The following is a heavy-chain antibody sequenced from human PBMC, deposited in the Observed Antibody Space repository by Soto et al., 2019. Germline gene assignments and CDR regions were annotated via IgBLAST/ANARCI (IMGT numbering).Heavy chain of an antibody. CDR2: ISAYNGNT. CDR3: ARWGGPIAAASSNXXL. V-gene: IGHV1-18*04. Sequence: QVQLVQSGAEVKKPGASVKVSCKASGYTFTSYGISWVRQAPGQGLEWMGWISAYNGNTNYAQKLQGRVTMTTDTSTSTAYMELRSLRSDDTAXXXXARWGGPIAAASSNXXLWGRGTLVTVSS. D-gene: IGHD6-13*01. CDR1: GYTFTSYG. J-gene: IGHJ2*01.